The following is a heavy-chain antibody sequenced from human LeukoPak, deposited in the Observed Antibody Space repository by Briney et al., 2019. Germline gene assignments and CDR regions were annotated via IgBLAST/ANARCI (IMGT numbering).Heavy chain of an antibody. CDR1: GGSFSGYY. V-gene: IGHV4-34*01. D-gene: IGHD2-21*02. Sequence: PSETLSLTCAVYGGSFSGYYWSWIRQPPGKGLEWIGEINHSGSTNYNPSLKSRVTISVDTSKNQFSLKLSSVTAADTAVYYCARENVVVTAIDYWSQGTLVTVSS. CDR3: ARENVVVTAIDY. CDR2: INHSGST. J-gene: IGHJ4*02.